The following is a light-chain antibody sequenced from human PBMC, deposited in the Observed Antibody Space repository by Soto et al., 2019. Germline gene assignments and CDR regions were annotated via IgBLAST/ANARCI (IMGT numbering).Light chain of an antibody. Sequence: EIVMSQSPASLSAYPGERATLSCRASQSVDIYLAWYQQRPGQAPRLLIYDTSIRAPGIPATFSGSGSGTEFTLTISSLQSDDVAVYYCQQYKDWSPTTFGGGTKVQIK. CDR3: QQYKDWSPTT. J-gene: IGKJ4*01. CDR1: QSVDIY. CDR2: DTS. V-gene: IGKV3-15*01.